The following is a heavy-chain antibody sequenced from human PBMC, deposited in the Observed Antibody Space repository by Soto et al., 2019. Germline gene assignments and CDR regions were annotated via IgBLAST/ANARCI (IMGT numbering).Heavy chain of an antibody. CDR2: ISGSGDST. V-gene: IGHV3-23*01. CDR3: ARRGSGSYYDY. D-gene: IGHD1-26*01. J-gene: IGHJ4*02. CDR1: GFTFSTYA. Sequence: GGSLRLSCAASGFTFSTYAMRWVRQAPGKGLEWVSAISGSGDSTYYADSVKGRFTISRDNSKNTLYLQMNSLRAEDTAKYYCARRGSGSYYDYWGQGTLVTVSS.